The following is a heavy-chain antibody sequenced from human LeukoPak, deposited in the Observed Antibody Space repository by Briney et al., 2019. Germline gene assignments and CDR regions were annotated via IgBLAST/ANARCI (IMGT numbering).Heavy chain of an antibody. CDR3: ARGLTYNFDY. CDR1: GGTFSSYA. J-gene: IGHJ4*02. Sequence: ASVKVSCKASGGTFSSYAISWVRQAPGQGLELMGGIIPIFGTANYAQKFQGRVTITADESTSTAYMELSSLRSEDTAVYYCARGLTYNFDYWGQGTLVTVSS. CDR2: IIPIFGTA. V-gene: IGHV1-69*13. D-gene: IGHD2-2*02.